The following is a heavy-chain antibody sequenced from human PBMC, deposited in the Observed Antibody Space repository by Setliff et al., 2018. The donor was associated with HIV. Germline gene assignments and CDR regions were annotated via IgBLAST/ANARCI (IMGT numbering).Heavy chain of an antibody. CDR3: ASIDCGGDCYSYYYYGMDV. D-gene: IGHD2-21*02. J-gene: IGHJ6*02. CDR1: GYTFSYA. V-gene: IGHV1-3*01. Sequence: ASVKVSCKASGYTFSYAMHWVRQAPGQRLEWMGWINAGNGNTKYSQKFQGRVTITRDTSASTAYMELSSLRSEDTAVYYCASIDCGGDCYSYYYYGMDVWGQGAMVTVS. CDR2: INAGNGNT.